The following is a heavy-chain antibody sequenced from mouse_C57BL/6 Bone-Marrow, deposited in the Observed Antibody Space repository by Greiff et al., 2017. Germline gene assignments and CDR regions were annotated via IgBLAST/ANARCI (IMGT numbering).Heavy chain of an antibody. CDR3: ATYYSNYVNFDY. CDR1: GYTFTSYW. D-gene: IGHD2-5*01. J-gene: IGHJ2*01. Sequence: QVQLQQSGAELVKPGASVKLSCKASGYTFTSYWMHWVKQRPGQGLAWIGMIHPNSGSTNYNEKFKSKATLTVDKSSSTAYMQLSSLTSEDSAVYYCATYYSNYVNFDYWGQGTTLTVSS. CDR2: IHPNSGST. V-gene: IGHV1-64*01.